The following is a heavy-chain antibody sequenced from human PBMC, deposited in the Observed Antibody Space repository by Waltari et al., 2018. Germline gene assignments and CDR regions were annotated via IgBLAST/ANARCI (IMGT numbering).Heavy chain of an antibody. CDR2: IYYSGTT. CDR3: ARQGDSYGFFDS. V-gene: IGHV4-39*01. CDR1: GGSIRSNNYY. Sequence: QLQLQESGPGLVKPSETLSLTCTVAGGSIRSNNYYWGCIRQSPGKGLEWIGSIYYSGTTYYNPSLQSRATISVDTSKNQFSLKLTSVIAADTAMYYCARQGDSYGFFDSWGLGTLVTISS. D-gene: IGHD5-18*01. J-gene: IGHJ4*02.